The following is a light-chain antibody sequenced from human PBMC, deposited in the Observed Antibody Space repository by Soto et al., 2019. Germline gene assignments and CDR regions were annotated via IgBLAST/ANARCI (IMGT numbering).Light chain of an antibody. CDR3: SSYTSSIVV. CDR2: DVS. J-gene: IGLJ2*01. CDR1: SSDVGGYNY. V-gene: IGLV2-14*01. Sequence: QPALTQPASVSGSPGQSITISCTGTSSDVGGYNYVSWYQQHPGKAPKLMIYDVSNRPSGVSNRFSGSKSGNTASLTISGLQAEDEADYYCSSYTSSIVVFGGGTKVTVL.